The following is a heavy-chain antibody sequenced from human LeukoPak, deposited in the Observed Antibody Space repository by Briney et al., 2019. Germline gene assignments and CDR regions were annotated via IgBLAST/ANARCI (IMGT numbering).Heavy chain of an antibody. Sequence: PGGSLRLSCAASGFTFSSYRMHWVRQTPGKGLEWVSAISGSGGSTYYADSVKGRFTISRDNSKNTLYLQMNSLRAEDTAVYYCAKDGGTYYDFWSGYYYYGMDVWGQGTTVTVSS. CDR3: AKDGGTYYDFWSGYYYYGMDV. CDR1: GFTFSSYR. D-gene: IGHD3-3*01. J-gene: IGHJ6*02. CDR2: ISGSGGST. V-gene: IGHV3-23*01.